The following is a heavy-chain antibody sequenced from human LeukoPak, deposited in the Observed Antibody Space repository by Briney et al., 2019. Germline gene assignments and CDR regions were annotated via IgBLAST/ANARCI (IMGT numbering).Heavy chain of an antibody. Sequence: PGGSLRLSCAASGVTVSSNYMSWVRQAPGKGLEWVSVIYSGGSTYYVDSVKGRFTISRDNSRNTLYLQMNGLRVEDTAVYYWARYSKGVMPWGQGTLVTVSS. J-gene: IGHJ4*02. CDR1: GVTVSSNY. D-gene: IGHD3-16*01. V-gene: IGHV3-66*02. CDR3: ARYSKGVMP. CDR2: IYSGGST.